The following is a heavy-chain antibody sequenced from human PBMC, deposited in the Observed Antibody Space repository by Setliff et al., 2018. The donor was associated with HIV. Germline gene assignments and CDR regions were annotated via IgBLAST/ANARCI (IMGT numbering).Heavy chain of an antibody. CDR2: THYSGSS. CDR1: GGFISNHY. CDR3: ARQLASGFDI. Sequence: SETLSLTCTISGGFISNHYWNWIRQPPGKGLEWIGSTHYSGSSYYSPSLKSRVTISLDTSKNRFSLKLSSVTATDTAVYYCARQLASGFDIWGQGTMVTVSS. V-gene: IGHV4-59*08. J-gene: IGHJ3*02. D-gene: IGHD1-26*01.